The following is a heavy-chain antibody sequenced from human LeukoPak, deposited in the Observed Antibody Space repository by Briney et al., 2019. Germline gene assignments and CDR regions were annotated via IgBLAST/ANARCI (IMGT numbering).Heavy chain of an antibody. CDR1: GYTFTSYA. V-gene: IGHV1-69*06. D-gene: IGHD3-3*01. J-gene: IGHJ6*03. CDR3: ARSLFRFLEWSYRSYYYYYMDV. Sequence: SVKVSCKASGYTFTSYAISWVRQAPGQGLEWMGGIIPIFGTVNYAQKFQGRVTITADKSTSTAYMELSSLRSEDTAVYYCARSLFRFLEWSYRSYYYYYMDVWGKGTTVTVSS. CDR2: IIPIFGTV.